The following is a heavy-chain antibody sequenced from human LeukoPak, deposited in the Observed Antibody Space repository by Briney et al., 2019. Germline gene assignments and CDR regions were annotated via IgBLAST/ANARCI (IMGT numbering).Heavy chain of an antibody. CDR2: INHSGST. Sequence: PSETLSLTCAVYGGSFSGYYWSWIRQPPGKGLEWIGEINHSGSTNYNPSLKSRVTISVDTSKNQFSLKLSSVTAADTAVYYCARSIAAAGPNYYFDYWGQGTLVTVSS. D-gene: IGHD6-13*01. J-gene: IGHJ4*02. V-gene: IGHV4-34*01. CDR3: ARSIAAAGPNYYFDY. CDR1: GGSFSGYY.